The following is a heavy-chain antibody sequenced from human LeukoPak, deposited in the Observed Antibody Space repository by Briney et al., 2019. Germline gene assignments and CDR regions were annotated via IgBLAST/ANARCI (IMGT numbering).Heavy chain of an antibody. CDR3: ARPLMVRGDQRDY. CDR2: ISRSGDYI. Sequence: PGGSLRLSCAASGFSFRSFAMSWVRQAPGKGPEWVSGISRSGDYIYYADSVKGRFTISRDNSKNTLYLQMNSLRAEDTAIYYCARPLMVRGDQRDYWGQGTLVTVSS. CDR1: GFSFRSFA. V-gene: IGHV3-23*01. D-gene: IGHD3-10*01. J-gene: IGHJ4*02.